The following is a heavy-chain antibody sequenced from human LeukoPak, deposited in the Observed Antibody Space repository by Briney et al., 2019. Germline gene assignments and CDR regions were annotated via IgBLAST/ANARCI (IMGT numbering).Heavy chain of an antibody. Sequence: GGSLRLSCAASGFTFSSYWMSWVRQAPGKGLEWVAIIKQDGSEKYYVDSVKGQFTISRDNAKNSLYLQMNSLRGEDTAVYYCALRRNFCFDYWGQGTLVTVSS. CDR2: IKQDGSEK. J-gene: IGHJ4*02. D-gene: IGHD3-3*01. CDR3: ALRRNFCFDY. V-gene: IGHV3-7*01. CDR1: GFTFSSYW.